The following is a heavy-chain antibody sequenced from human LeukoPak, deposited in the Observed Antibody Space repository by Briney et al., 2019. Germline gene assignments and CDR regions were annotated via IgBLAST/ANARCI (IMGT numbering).Heavy chain of an antibody. CDR2: VYYTGNL. CDR1: GGSICKYH. V-gene: IGHV4-59*01. J-gene: IGHJ4*02. CDR3: ARGSAPGTGPPSLDS. Sequence: SETLSLTCSVSGGSICKYHWTWIRQPPGQRLEWFGYVYYTGNLNYNPSLDHRVSLSIDTSKNQFSLSLSSVTAADTAVYYCARGSAPGTGPPSLDSWGQGTLVTVSS. D-gene: IGHD6-13*01.